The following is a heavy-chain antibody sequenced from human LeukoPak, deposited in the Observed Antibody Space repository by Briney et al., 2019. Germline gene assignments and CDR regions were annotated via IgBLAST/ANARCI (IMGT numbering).Heavy chain of an antibody. Sequence: GASVKVSCKASGYTFTGYYMHWVRQAPGQGLEWMGWINPNSGGTNYAQKFQGRVTMTRDTSISTAYMELSRLRSDDTAVYYCAREGYSSSWYGRNWFDPWGQGTLVTVSS. V-gene: IGHV1-2*02. CDR2: INPNSGGT. CDR3: AREGYSSSWYGRNWFDP. CDR1: GYTFTGYY. D-gene: IGHD6-13*01. J-gene: IGHJ5*02.